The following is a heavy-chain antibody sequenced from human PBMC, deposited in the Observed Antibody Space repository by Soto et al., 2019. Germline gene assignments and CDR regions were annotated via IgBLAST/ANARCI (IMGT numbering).Heavy chain of an antibody. Sequence: EVQLVESGGGLVQPGGSLRLSCAASGFTFSSYSMNWVRQAPGKGLEWVSYISSSSTIYYADSVKGRFTISRDNAKNSLYLQMNSLRAEDTAVYYCARGGSSRGWFDPWGQGTLVTVSS. CDR1: GFTFSSYS. CDR2: ISSSSTI. D-gene: IGHD6-6*01. J-gene: IGHJ5*02. V-gene: IGHV3-48*01. CDR3: ARGGSSRGWFDP.